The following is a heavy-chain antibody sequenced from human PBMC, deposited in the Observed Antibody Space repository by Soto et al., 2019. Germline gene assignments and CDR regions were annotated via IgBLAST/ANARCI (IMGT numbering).Heavy chain of an antibody. V-gene: IGHV1-69*08. Sequence: GASVKVSCKASGGSFSTYTINWVGQAPGHGLEWMGRIIPRLGTPNYAQKFQDRVTITADKSTSTAYMELSSLRSEDTAVYYCAREDCVTTSCYYYFEYWGQGTLVTVSS. CDR2: IIPRLGTP. J-gene: IGHJ4*02. CDR1: GGSFSTYT. D-gene: IGHD2-2*01. CDR3: AREDCVTTSCYYYFEY.